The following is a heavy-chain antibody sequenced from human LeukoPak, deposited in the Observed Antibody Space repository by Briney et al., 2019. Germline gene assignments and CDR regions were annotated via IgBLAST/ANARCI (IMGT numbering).Heavy chain of an antibody. J-gene: IGHJ4*02. V-gene: IGHV5-51*01. CDR2: IYPGDSDT. D-gene: IGHD2-2*01. CDR3: ARRQGCGSTSCPPDY. Sequence: GESLKISCRGSGYSFNTYWIGWVRQMPGKGLEWMWIIYPGDSDTRYSPSFQGQVTMSADKSINTAYLQWSSLKASDTAMYYCARRQGCGSTSCPPDYWGQGTLVTVSS. CDR1: GYSFNTYW.